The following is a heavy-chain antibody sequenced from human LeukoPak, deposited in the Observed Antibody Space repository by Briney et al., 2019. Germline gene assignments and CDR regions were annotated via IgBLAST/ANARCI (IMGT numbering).Heavy chain of an antibody. CDR1: GFTFSSYG. D-gene: IGHD2-21*02. Sequence: PGRSLRLSCAASGFTFSSYGMHWVRQAPGKGLEWVAVISYDGSNKYYADSVKGRFTISRDNSKNTLYLQMNSLRAEDTAVYYCAKDIMAYCGGDCVTAFDIWGQGTMVTVSS. CDR3: AKDIMAYCGGDCVTAFDI. J-gene: IGHJ3*02. CDR2: ISYDGSNK. V-gene: IGHV3-30*18.